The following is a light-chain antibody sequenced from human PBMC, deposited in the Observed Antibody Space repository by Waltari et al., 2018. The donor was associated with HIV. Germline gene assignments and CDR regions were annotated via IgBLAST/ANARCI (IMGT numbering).Light chain of an antibody. J-gene: IGLJ3*02. Sequence: QSVLTQPTSASGTPGQKITISCSGNISTIGSNSVNWYQQFSGPAPKLLIFSNNQHPSGVPARFSGSKSGSAASLAISGLHSDDEAIYHCATWDDTLSGPVFGGGTKLTVL. CDR3: ATWDDTLSGPV. CDR2: SNN. V-gene: IGLV1-44*01. CDR1: ISTIGSNS.